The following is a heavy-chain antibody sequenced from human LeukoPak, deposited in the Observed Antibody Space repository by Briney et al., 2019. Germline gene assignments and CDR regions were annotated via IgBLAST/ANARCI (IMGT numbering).Heavy chain of an antibody. V-gene: IGHV4-61*02. D-gene: IGHD3-22*01. J-gene: IGHJ2*01. CDR1: GGSISSGSYY. CDR2: IYTSGST. Sequence: PSETLSLTCTVSGGSISSGSYYWSWIRRPAGKGLEWIGRIYTSGSTNYNPSLKSRVTISVDTSKNQFSLKLSSVTAADTAVYYCARLDYYDSSDETFDLWGRGTLVTVPS. CDR3: ARLDYYDSSDETFDL.